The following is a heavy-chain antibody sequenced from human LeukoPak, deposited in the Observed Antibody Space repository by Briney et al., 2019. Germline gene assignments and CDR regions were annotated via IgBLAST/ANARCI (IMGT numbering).Heavy chain of an antibody. CDR2: IWNDGSDE. CDR3: AFEIGRSQGAFDI. J-gene: IGHJ3*02. D-gene: IGHD1-26*01. CDR1: GFTFSKYA. Sequence: GGSLRLSGAASGFTFSKYAMHWVRQTPGKGLEGVAAIWNDGSDENYADSVKGRFTISSDNSKNTLYLQMNSLRAEDTAVYYCAFEIGRSQGAFDIWGQGTMITVSS. V-gene: IGHV3-33*01.